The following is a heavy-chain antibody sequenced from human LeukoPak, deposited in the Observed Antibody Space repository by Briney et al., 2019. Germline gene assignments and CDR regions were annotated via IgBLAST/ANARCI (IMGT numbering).Heavy chain of an antibody. V-gene: IGHV4-59*01. CDR3: ARSPSIQLWLRYAFDI. CDR1: GGSISRYY. J-gene: IGHJ3*02. Sequence: SETLSLTCTVSGGSISRYYWSWIRQPPGKGLEWIGYIYYSGSTNYNPSLKSRVTISVDTSKNQFSLKLSSVTAADTAVYYRARSPSIQLWLRYAFDIWGQGTMVTVSS. CDR2: IYYSGST. D-gene: IGHD5-18*01.